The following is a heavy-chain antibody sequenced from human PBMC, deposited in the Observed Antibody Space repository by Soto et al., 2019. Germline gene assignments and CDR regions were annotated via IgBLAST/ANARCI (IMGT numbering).Heavy chain of an antibody. Sequence: QMQLVQSGAEVKKTGSTVTVSCQALGNTFTYRYLHWVRQAPGQALEWMGWITPFSGDVHYAQKFREGGTISRDRSIKTAYMRMSSLGFEETAMYYFATGGAGSGPFTWELPDHWGQGTLVTVSS. J-gene: IGHJ4*02. CDR3: ATGGAGSGPFTWELPDH. CDR2: ITPFSGDV. V-gene: IGHV1-45*02. D-gene: IGHD1-26*01. CDR1: GNTFTYRY.